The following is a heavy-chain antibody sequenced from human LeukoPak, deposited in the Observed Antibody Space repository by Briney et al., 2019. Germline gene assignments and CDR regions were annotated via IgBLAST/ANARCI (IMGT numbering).Heavy chain of an antibody. V-gene: IGHV3-7*01. D-gene: IGHD3-10*01. CDR2: ITQDGNEK. CDR1: GFIFNHFW. CDR3: ARVLYYGSARRYYFDY. Sequence: GGSLRLSCTASGFIFNHFWMNWVRQAPGKGLEWVANITQDGNEKYYVDSVMGRFTISRDNAKNSMYLQMNTLRAEDTGVYYCARVLYYGSARRYYFDYWGQGTLVTVSS. J-gene: IGHJ4*02.